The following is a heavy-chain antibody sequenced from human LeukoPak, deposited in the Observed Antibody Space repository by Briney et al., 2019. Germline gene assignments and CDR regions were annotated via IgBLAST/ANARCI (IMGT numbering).Heavy chain of an antibody. CDR2: IYYSGST. D-gene: IGHD3-10*01. CDR3: ARGHYYGSGSFAFDI. CDR1: GGSISSGGYY. J-gene: IGHJ3*02. Sequence: SETLSLTCTVSGGSISSGGYYWSWIRQHPGKGLEWIGYIYYSGSTYYNLSLKSRVTISVDTSKNQFSLKLSSVTAADTAVYYCARGHYYGSGSFAFDIWGQGTMVTVSS. V-gene: IGHV4-31*03.